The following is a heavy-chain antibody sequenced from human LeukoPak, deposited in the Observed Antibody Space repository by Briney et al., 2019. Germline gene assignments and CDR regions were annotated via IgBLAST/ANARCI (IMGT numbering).Heavy chain of an antibody. Sequence: GASVKVSCKASGGTFSSYAISWVRQAPGQGLEWMGGIIPIFGTANYAQKFQGRVTITTDESTSTAYMELSSLRSEDTAVYYCARVVKDYGGNSGWFDPWGQGTLVTVSS. CDR3: ARVVKDYGGNSGWFDP. D-gene: IGHD4-23*01. CDR1: GGTFSSYA. V-gene: IGHV1-69*05. J-gene: IGHJ5*02. CDR2: IIPIFGTA.